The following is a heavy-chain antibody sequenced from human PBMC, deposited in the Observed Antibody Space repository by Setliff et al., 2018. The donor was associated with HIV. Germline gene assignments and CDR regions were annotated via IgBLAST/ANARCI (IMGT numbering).Heavy chain of an antibody. CDR2: IIPMFGTT. J-gene: IGHJ6*03. CDR3: ARVGEMATIGYSYYYMDV. Sequence: SVKVSCKASGVTFRRFAFSWVRQAPGQGPEWMGGIIPMFGTTNYAQKFQGRVTITADESTSTVYMELTSLRFEDTAVYYCARVGEMATIGYSYYYMDVWGKGTTVTVSS. D-gene: IGHD5-12*01. CDR1: GVTFRRFA. V-gene: IGHV1-69*13.